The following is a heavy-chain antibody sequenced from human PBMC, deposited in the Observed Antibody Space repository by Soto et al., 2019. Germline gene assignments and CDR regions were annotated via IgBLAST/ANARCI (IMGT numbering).Heavy chain of an antibody. CDR3: ARRPYGDYGDYFNRFDP. CDR1: GVTFSSYA. J-gene: IGHJ5*02. CDR2: IIAIFVTG. D-gene: IGHD4-17*01. V-gene: IGHV1-69*13. Sequence: AAVKVSCKASGVTFSSYAISWVRQAPGQGLEWMGGIIAIFVTGNYAQKFQGRVTITADESTSTAYMGLSSLRSEDTAVYYCARRPYGDYGDYFNRFDPWGQGTLVTVSS.